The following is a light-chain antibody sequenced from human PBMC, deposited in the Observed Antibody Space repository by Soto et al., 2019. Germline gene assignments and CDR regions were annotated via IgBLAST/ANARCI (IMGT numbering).Light chain of an antibody. J-gene: IGKJ2*01. CDR3: QQYNNWPHT. CDR2: GVS. CDR1: QSVSSK. Sequence: EIVMTQSPATLSVSPGEGATLSCRASQSVSSKLAWFHQKPGQAPRLLIYGVSTRATDIPARFSGSGSGTEFTLTISSLQSEDFAVYYCQQYNNWPHTVGRGTKLEIK. V-gene: IGKV3-15*01.